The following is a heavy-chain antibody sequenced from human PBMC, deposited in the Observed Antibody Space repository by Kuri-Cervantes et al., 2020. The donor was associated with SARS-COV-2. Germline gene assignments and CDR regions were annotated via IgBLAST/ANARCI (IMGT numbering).Heavy chain of an antibody. J-gene: IGHJ5*02. V-gene: IGHV4-59*11. CDR2: IYYSGST. CDR1: GGSISSHY. CDR3: ARDHPGYCSTTTCLSWFDP. Sequence: SETLSLTCTVSGGSISSHYWSWIRQPPGKGLEWIGYIYYSGSTNYNPSLKSRVTISVDTSKNQFSLKLRSVTAADTAVYYCARDHPGYCSTTTCLSWFDPWGQGALVTVSS. D-gene: IGHD2-2*01.